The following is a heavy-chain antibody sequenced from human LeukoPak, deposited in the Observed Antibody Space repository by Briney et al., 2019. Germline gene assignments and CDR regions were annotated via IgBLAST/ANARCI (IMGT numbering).Heavy chain of an antibody. Sequence: GASVKVSCKASGYTFTGYYMHWVRQAPGQGLEWMGIINPSGGSTSYAQKFQGRVTMTRDMSTSTVYMELSSLRSEDTAVYYCARSRTTVPLDYWGQGTLVTVSS. D-gene: IGHD4-17*01. J-gene: IGHJ4*02. V-gene: IGHV1-46*01. CDR1: GYTFTGYY. CDR2: INPSGGST. CDR3: ARSRTTVPLDY.